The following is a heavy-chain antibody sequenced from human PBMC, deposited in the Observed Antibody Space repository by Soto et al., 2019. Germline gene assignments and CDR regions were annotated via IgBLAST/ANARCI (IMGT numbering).Heavy chain of an antibody. V-gene: IGHV3-23*01. Sequence: GGSLRLSCTASGFTFSDYAMSWVRQPPGKGLEWVSVISAGGSTYYADSVKGRFTVSRANSKNTLYLQMNSLRAEDTAVYSCANAPIWCSSTSCYTEGFDYWRQRP. J-gene: IGHJ4*02. CDR1: GFTFSDYA. D-gene: IGHD2-2*02. CDR2: ISAGGST. CDR3: ANAPIWCSSTSCYTEGFDY.